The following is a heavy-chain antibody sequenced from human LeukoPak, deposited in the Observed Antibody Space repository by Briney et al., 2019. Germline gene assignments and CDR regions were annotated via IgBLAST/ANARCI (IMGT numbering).Heavy chain of an antibody. Sequence: GGSLRLSCAASGFTFSSYALSWVRHAPGKGLEWVSATSGSGSSTYYRDSVKGRFTISRDNSKNTLYLQMNSLRAEDTAVYYCARDLGDYLFDYWGQGTLVTVSS. V-gene: IGHV3-23*01. CDR3: ARDLGDYLFDY. CDR1: GFTFSSYA. D-gene: IGHD4-17*01. CDR2: TSGSGSST. J-gene: IGHJ4*02.